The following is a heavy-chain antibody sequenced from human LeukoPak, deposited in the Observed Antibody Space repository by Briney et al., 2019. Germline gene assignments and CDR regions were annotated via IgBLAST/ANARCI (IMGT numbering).Heavy chain of an antibody. CDR1: GYTFTNYY. D-gene: IGHD2-2*01. V-gene: IGHV1-2*02. J-gene: IGHJ4*02. CDR3: ARDLGSLTSCYDY. Sequence: ASVKVSCKASGYTFTNYYIHWVRQAPGQGLEWMGWINPNTGGTNYAQKFQGRVTMTRDTSISTAYMELNRLRSDDTAVYYCARDLGSLTSCYDYWGQGTLVTVSS. CDR2: INPNTGGT.